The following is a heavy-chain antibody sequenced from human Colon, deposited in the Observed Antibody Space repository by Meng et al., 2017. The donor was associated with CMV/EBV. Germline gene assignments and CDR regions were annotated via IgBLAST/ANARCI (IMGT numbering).Heavy chain of an antibody. CDR1: GFTFSSYS. CDR3: ARDPDVGGGSDY. CDR2: ISSDSAYI. J-gene: IGHJ4*02. V-gene: IGHV3-21*06. D-gene: IGHD1-14*01. Sequence: GESLKISCAGSGFTFSSYSLNWVRQAPGRGLEWVASISSDSAYISYADSVKGRFIISRDNAKNSLYLQMNSLRGEDTAFYFCARDPDVGGGSDYWGQGTLVTVSS.